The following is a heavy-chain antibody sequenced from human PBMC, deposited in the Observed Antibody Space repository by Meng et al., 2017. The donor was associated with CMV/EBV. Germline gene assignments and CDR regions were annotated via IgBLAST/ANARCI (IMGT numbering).Heavy chain of an antibody. D-gene: IGHD3-3*01. V-gene: IGHV3-11*01. CDR2: ISSSGSTI. CDR3: ARTPHDFWSGYYFDY. Sequence: GGSLRLSCAASGFTFSDYYMSWIRQAPGKGLEWVSYISSSGSTIYYADSVKGRFTISGDNAKNSLYLQMNSLRAEDTAVYYCARTPHDFWSGYYFDYWGQGTLVTVSS. J-gene: IGHJ4*02. CDR1: GFTFSDYY.